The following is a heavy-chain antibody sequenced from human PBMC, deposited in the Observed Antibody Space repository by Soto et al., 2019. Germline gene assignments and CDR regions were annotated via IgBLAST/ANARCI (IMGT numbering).Heavy chain of an antibody. D-gene: IGHD3-22*01. V-gene: IGHV3-33*01. CDR2: IWYDGSNK. CDR3: ARDSDSSGYYYPYYYYGMDV. Sequence: GGSLRLSCAASGFTFSSYGMHWVRQAPGKGLEWVAVIWYDGSNKYYADSVKGRFTISRDNSKNTLYLQMNSLRAEDTAVYYCARDSDSSGYYYPYYYYGMDVWGQGTTVTVSS. J-gene: IGHJ6*02. CDR1: GFTFSSYG.